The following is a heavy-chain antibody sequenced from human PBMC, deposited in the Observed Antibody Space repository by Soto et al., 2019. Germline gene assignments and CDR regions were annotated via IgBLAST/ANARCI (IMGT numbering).Heavy chain of an antibody. CDR2: MNPDSGHA. J-gene: IGHJ4*02. V-gene: IGHV1-8*02. CDR3: ARRPHCSGGICYYGLDN. CDR1: GYTLTTYG. Sequence: SVKTACKASGYTLTTYGLICVRHVPKQGLEWMGWMNPDSGHAAYAQKFQGRVTLTTSTSTSTVYMEMRSLGSEDTAVYYCARRPHCSGGICYYGLDNWGQGTLVTVSS. D-gene: IGHD2-15*01.